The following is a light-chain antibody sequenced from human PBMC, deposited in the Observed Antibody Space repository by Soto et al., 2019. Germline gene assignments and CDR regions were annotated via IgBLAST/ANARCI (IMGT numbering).Light chain of an antibody. CDR2: GAS. Sequence: EIVMTQSPATLSVSPGERATLSCRASQSVSSNLAWYQQKPGQAPRLLFYGASTRATGIPARFSGSGSGTEFTLIISSLESEDFAVYFCQQYKNWPRTFGQGTKVDIK. CDR3: QQYKNWPRT. V-gene: IGKV3-15*01. J-gene: IGKJ1*01. CDR1: QSVSSN.